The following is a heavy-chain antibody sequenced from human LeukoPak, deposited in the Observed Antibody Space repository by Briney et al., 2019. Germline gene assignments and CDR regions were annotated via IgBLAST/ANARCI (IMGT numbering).Heavy chain of an antibody. CDR1: GFAFGVHP. D-gene: IGHD6-6*01. V-gene: IGHV3-23*01. CDR3: AKDWTPDNRVYCLDA. Sequence: GGPLRLSCVGSGFAFGVHPMSWVPQAPGKGPEGVATIGSGPHLFYAESVKGRFTISRDDPSNTVCLEMNSLRAEDWALYCVAKDWTPDNRVYCLDAWGQGTWLTVS. CDR2: IGSGPHL. J-gene: IGHJ5*02.